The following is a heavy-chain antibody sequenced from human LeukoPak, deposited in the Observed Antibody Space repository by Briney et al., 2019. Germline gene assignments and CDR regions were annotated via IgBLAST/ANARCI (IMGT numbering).Heavy chain of an antibody. CDR3: ARETRPSIYVWGSYRPRGFDP. V-gene: IGHV1-2*02. CDR1: GYTFTGYY. J-gene: IGHJ5*02. Sequence: ASVKVSCKAPGYTFTGYYMHWVRQAPGQGLEWMGWINPNSGGTNYAQKFQGRVTMTRDTSISTAYMELSRLRSDDTAVYYCARETRPSIYVWGSYRPRGFDPWGQGTLVTVSS. CDR2: INPNSGGT. D-gene: IGHD3-16*02.